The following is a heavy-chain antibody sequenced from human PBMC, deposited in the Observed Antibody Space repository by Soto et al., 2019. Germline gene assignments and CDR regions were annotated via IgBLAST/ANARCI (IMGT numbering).Heavy chain of an antibody. CDR3: ARAFCSNAVCYYYLDL. J-gene: IGHJ4*02. V-gene: IGHV3-33*01. CDR2: IYYDGSNK. D-gene: IGHD2-8*01. Sequence: GGSLRLSCVASGFTFSTYAMHWVRQAPGKGLEWVAVIYYDGSNKYYGDSVKGRFSISRDNSKNTLYLQMNSLRAEDTAVYYCARAFCSNAVCYYYLDLWGQGTLVTVSS. CDR1: GFTFSTYA.